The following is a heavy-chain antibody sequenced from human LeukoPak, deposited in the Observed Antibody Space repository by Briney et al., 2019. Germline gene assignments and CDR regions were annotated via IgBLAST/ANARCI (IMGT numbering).Heavy chain of an antibody. CDR2: ISNDERKK. D-gene: IGHD1-14*01. CDR1: EFTFTTYA. V-gene: IGHV3-30*04. J-gene: IGHJ4*02. Sequence: GGSLRLSCAASEFTFTTYAVHWVRQAPGKGLEWVAVISNDERKKYYADSVKGRFTISRDISKNTVYLQMNSLRTEDTAVYYCARDGPGKEDFDYWGQGTLVSVSS. CDR3: ARDGPGKEDFDY.